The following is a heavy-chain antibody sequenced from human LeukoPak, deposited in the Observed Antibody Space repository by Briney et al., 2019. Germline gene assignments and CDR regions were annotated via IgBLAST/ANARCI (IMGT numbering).Heavy chain of an antibody. V-gene: IGHV3-48*01. D-gene: IGHD3-3*01. CDR1: GFTFSSYS. Sequence: GGSLRLSCAASGFTFSSYSMNWVRQAPGKGLEWVSYISSSSSTIYYADSVKGRFTISRDNAKNSLYLQMNSLRAEDTAVYYCAREDFWSDYYRPGLIWGQGTLVTVSS. CDR2: ISSSSSTI. J-gene: IGHJ4*02. CDR3: AREDFWSDYYRPGLI.